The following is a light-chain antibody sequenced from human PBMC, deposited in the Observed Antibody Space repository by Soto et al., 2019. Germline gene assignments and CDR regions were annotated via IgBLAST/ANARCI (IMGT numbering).Light chain of an antibody. J-gene: IGKJ3*01. CDR1: QGLVYSDGNIY. CDR2: KIS. Sequence: DVVMTQSPLSLPVTLGQPASISCTSSQGLVYSDGNIYVNWFQQRPGQAPRRLIYKISNRDSGVPDRFSGSGSGTDFTLRISRVEAEDVGVYYCMQDKHLPFTLGPGTKVDIK. CDR3: MQDKHLPFT. V-gene: IGKV2-30*01.